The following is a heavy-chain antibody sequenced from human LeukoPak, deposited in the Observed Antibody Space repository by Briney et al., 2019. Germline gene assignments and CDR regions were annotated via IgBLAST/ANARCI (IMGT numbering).Heavy chain of an antibody. D-gene: IGHD3-22*01. V-gene: IGHV3-23*01. CDR1: GFTFSSFA. J-gene: IGHJ4*02. CDR2: VSRSGVGT. CDR3: AKIDSTGYYYDN. Sequence: GGSLRLSCAASGFTFSSFAMSWIRQAPGKGLEWVSSVSRSGVGTYYADSVRGRFTISRDNSKNTVYLQMNSLRGDDTAVYYCAKIDSTGYYYDNWGQGTLVTVSS.